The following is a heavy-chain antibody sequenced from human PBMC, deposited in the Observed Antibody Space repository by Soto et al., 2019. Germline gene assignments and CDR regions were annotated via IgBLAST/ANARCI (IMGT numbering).Heavy chain of an antibody. CDR2: MNPNSGNT. CDR3: ARANLHFWSWFDP. CDR1: GYTFTSYD. J-gene: IGHJ5*02. Sequence: ASVKVSCKASGYTFTSYDINWVRQATGQGLEWMGWMNPNSGNTGYAQKFQGRVTITADESTSTAYMELSSLRSEDTAVYYCARANLHFWSWFDPWGQGTLVTVSS. V-gene: IGHV1-8*01. D-gene: IGHD3-3*02.